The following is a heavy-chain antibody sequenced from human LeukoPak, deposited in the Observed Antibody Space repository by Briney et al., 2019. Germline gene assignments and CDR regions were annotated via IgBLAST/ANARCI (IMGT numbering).Heavy chain of an antibody. Sequence: ASVKVSCKASGYTFTSYDINWVRQATGQGLEWMGRMNPNSGNTGYAQKFQGRVTITRNTSISTAYVELSSLRSEDTAVYYCARLYSSSSYGDYWGQGTLVTVSS. D-gene: IGHD6-6*01. CDR1: GYTFTSYD. CDR3: ARLYSSSSYGDY. J-gene: IGHJ4*02. V-gene: IGHV1-8*03. CDR2: MNPNSGNT.